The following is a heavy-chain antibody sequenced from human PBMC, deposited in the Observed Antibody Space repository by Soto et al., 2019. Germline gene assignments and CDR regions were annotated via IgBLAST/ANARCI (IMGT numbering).Heavy chain of an antibody. Sequence: PGGSLRLSCAASGFTFSLYGMHRVRRAPGKVLEWVAVISYDGSRKYYADSVKGRFTISRDNSKNTLNLEMSSPRDEDTAVYYCAKDGREYSSSSNVDYWGQGTRIPVSS. V-gene: IGHV3-30*18. CDR1: GFTFSLYG. D-gene: IGHD6-6*01. J-gene: IGHJ4*02. CDR3: AKDGREYSSSSNVDY. CDR2: ISYDGSRK.